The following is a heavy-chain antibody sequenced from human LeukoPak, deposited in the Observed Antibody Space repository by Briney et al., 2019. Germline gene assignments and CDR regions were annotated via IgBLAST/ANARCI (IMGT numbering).Heavy chain of an antibody. CDR1: GGTFSSYA. Sequence: SVKVSCKASGGTFSSYAISWVRQAPGQGLEWMGRIIPILGTANYAQKFQGRVTITADKSTSTAYMELSSLRSEDTAVYYCARAYYYDSSGYYPGRLYYYYGMDVWGQGTTVTVSS. D-gene: IGHD3-22*01. CDR2: IIPILGTA. V-gene: IGHV1-69*04. CDR3: ARAYYYDSSGYYPGRLYYYYGMDV. J-gene: IGHJ6*02.